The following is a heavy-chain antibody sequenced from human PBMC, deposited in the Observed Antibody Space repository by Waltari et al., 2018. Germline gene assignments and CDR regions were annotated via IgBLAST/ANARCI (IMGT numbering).Heavy chain of an antibody. V-gene: IGHV4-34*01. D-gene: IGHD1-26*01. CDR1: GGSCGGFY. CDR2: INHSGST. CDR3: ARADRGPRFTSGGSATPDWGP. Sequence: QVQLQQWGAGLLKPSETLSLTCAVDGGSCGGFYWNCIRQPPGRGLDCIWEINHSGSTNDNPSLKSRVTIALGTSRNHFSLKLSSVTAADTAVYYCARADRGPRFTSGGSATPDWGPWGQGTLVTVSS. J-gene: IGHJ5*02.